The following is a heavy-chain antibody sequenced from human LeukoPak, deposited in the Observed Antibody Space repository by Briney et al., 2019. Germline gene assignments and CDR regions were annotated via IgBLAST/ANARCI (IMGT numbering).Heavy chain of an antibody. Sequence: SVKVSCKASGGTFSSYTISWVRQAPGQGLEWMGRIIPILGIANYAQKFQGRVTITADKSTSTAYMELSSLRSEDTAVYYRASSLSPTWSGYERYYYYYMDVWGKGTTVTVSS. D-gene: IGHD3-3*01. V-gene: IGHV1-69*02. CDR2: IIPILGIA. CDR1: GGTFSSYT. J-gene: IGHJ6*03. CDR3: ASSLSPTWSGYERYYYYYMDV.